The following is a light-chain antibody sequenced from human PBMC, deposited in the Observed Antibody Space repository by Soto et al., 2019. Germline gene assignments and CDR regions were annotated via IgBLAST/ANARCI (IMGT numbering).Light chain of an antibody. CDR2: VAS. V-gene: IGKV3-20*01. J-gene: IGKJ4*01. Sequence: EIVLTQSPATLSLSPGERATLSCRASQSVSSGYLAGYQQKPGQAPRLPIYVASSRATGIPDRFSGSGSGTDFTLTISRLEPEDFAVYYCQQYGSFALTFGGGTKVEIK. CDR1: QSVSSGY. CDR3: QQYGSFALT.